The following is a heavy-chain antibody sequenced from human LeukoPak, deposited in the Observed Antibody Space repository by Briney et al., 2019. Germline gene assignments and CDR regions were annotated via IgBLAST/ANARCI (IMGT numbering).Heavy chain of an antibody. CDR2: ISWDGGST. V-gene: IGHV3-43*01. J-gene: IGHJ4*02. Sequence: GGSLRLSCAASGFTFDDYTMHWVRQAPGKGLEWFYLISWDGGSTSYADSVKGRFTIYRDKSKHSLYLHMHSLRTEDTALYYCAQGSDGGNLDYWGQGTLVTVSS. CDR3: AQGSDGGNLDY. D-gene: IGHD4-23*01. CDR1: GFTFDDYT.